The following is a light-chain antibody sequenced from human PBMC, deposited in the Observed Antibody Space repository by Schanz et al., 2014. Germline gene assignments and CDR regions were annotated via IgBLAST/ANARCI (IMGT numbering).Light chain of an antibody. CDR1: SSDVGAYNY. Sequence: QSVLTQPASVSGSPGQSITISCTGTSSDVGAYNYVSWYQQHPGKAPKLMIYDVTYRPSGVSNRFSGSKSGNTASLTISGLLAEDEADYYCTSYTSSRTWVFGGGTKLTVL. CDR3: TSYTSSRTWV. V-gene: IGLV2-14*03. J-gene: IGLJ3*02. CDR2: DVT.